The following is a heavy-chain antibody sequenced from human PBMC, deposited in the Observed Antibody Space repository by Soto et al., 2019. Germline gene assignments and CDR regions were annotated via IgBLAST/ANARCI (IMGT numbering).Heavy chain of an antibody. CDR1: GFRFSSFG. CDR2: ISYDSSKPI. CDR3: ARDLWDDLAGGESDY. Sequence: EVQLVESGGGLVQPGGSLRLSCAASGFRFSSFGMNWVRQAPGKGLEWVSYISYDSSKPIYYAESVKGRFTISRDNAKNSWYLQMNSLRAEDTAVYYCARDLWDDLAGGESDYWGQGTLVIVSS. D-gene: IGHD3-16*01. J-gene: IGHJ4*02. V-gene: IGHV3-48*01.